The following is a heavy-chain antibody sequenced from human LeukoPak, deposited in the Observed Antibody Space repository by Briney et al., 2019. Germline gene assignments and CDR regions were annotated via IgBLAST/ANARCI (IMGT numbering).Heavy chain of an antibody. D-gene: IGHD2-15*01. Sequence: GGSLRLSCAAPGFTFSSYAMSWVRPTPGKGLEWVSAISGSGGSTYSADSVWGRLSTSPDNSQNTLYLQMNSLRAEDTAVYYCAKEIMSGAGDDAFDIWGQGTMVTVSS. J-gene: IGHJ3*02. CDR2: ISGSGGST. V-gene: IGHV3-23*01. CDR1: GFTFSSYA. CDR3: AKEIMSGAGDDAFDI.